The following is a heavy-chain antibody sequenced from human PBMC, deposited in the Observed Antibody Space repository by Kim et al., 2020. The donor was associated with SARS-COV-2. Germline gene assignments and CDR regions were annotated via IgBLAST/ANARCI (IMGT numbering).Heavy chain of an antibody. CDR2: YK. V-gene: IGHV3-21*01. J-gene: IGHJ3*01. CDR3: ARGASADPFDF. Sequence: YKYYADSVQGRFTISRDNAKKSLYLQLDGLTAEDTAVYYCARGASADPFDFWGQGTMVTVSS. D-gene: IGHD6-25*01.